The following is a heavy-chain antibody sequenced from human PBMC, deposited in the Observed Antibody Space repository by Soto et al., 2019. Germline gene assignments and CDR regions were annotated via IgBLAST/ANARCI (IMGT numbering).Heavy chain of an antibody. D-gene: IGHD3-10*01. J-gene: IGHJ4*02. V-gene: IGHV3-74*01. CDR1: GFIFKMYW. CDR2: IYNDGTYS. Sequence: EVQLVESGGGLVPPGGSVRLSCAASGFIFKMYWMHWVRQSPGKGLVWISRIYNDGTYSDYADSVRGRFTISRDNVNVTLYLQMNNLRPEDSGLYYCTRGPRPISTGTGAYWGQGTQVTVSS. CDR3: TRGPRPISTGTGAY.